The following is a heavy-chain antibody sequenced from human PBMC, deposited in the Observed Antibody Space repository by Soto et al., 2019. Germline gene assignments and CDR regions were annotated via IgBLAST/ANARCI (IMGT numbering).Heavy chain of an antibody. Sequence: GALRLSCAASGFTFTRYSMNWVRQAPGKGLEWVSSISSTTNYIYYGDSMKGRFTISRDNAKNSLYLEMNSLRAEDAAVYYCARESEDLTSNFDYWGQGTLVTVSS. CDR3: ARESEDLTSNFDY. CDR2: ISSTTNYI. J-gene: IGHJ4*02. V-gene: IGHV3-21*06. CDR1: GFTFTRYS.